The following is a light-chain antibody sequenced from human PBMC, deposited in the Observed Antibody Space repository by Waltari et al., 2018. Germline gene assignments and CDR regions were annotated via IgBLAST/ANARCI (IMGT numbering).Light chain of an antibody. CDR2: DAS. CDR1: QSVSSY. Sequence: EIVLTQSPATLSLSPGDRATLSCRASQSVSSYLAWYQQKPGQAPRLLISDASNRATGIPARFSGSGSGTDFTLTISSLEPEDFAVYYCQQRSNWLYTFGQGTKLEIK. V-gene: IGKV3-11*01. J-gene: IGKJ2*01. CDR3: QQRSNWLYT.